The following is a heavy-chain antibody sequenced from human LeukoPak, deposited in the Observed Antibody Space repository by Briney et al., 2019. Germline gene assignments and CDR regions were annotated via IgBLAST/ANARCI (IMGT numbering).Heavy chain of an antibody. CDR1: GFTFSSYE. CDR2: ISSSAGTI. CDR3: ARNMLGYNYHYMDV. J-gene: IGHJ6*03. Sequence: PGGSLRLSCAASGFTFSSYEMNWVRQAPGKGLEWVSYISSSAGTIYYADSVKGRFTISRDNAKNSLYLQMNSLSAEDTALYYCARNMLGYNYHYMDVWGKGTTVTVSS. V-gene: IGHV3-48*03. D-gene: IGHD2-8*01.